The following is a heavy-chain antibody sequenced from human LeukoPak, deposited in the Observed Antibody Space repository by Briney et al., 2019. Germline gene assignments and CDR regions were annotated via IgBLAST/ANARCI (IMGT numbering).Heavy chain of an antibody. D-gene: IGHD6-19*01. CDR2: IFHTGSGST. CDR3: ARHAVYAGSGWAFDY. J-gene: IGHJ4*02. Sequence: SETLSLTCTVSGGSISPYYWSWIRRPPGKGLEWIGYIFHTGSGSTSHNPSLKSRVTISVDTSKNQFSLNLNSVTAADTAVYYCARHAVYAGSGWAFDYWGQGTLVTVSS. V-gene: IGHV4-59*08. CDR1: GGSISPYY.